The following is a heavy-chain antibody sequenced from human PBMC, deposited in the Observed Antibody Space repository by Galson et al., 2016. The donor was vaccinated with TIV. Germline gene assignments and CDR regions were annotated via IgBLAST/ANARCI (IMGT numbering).Heavy chain of an antibody. CDR1: GFTLGNFW. V-gene: IGHV3-7*01. CDR2: IKQDGSEK. Sequence: SLRLSCAASGFTLGNFWMSWVRQAPGKGLEWVASIKQDGSEKYYVESVRGRFTISRDNAEIALFLQMNSLRVGDTAVYYCARDRVSSGDVWGQGTTVTVSS. J-gene: IGHJ6*02. CDR3: ARDRVSSGDV. D-gene: IGHD6-19*01.